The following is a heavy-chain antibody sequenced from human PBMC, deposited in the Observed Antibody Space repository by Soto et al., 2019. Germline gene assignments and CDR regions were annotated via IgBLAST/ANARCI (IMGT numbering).Heavy chain of an antibody. D-gene: IGHD6-6*01. CDR1: GFTFSSYS. Sequence: GGSLRLSCVASGFTFSSYSMNWVRQAPGKGLEWVSSISSSSSYIYYADSVKGRFTISRDNAKNSLYLQMNSLRAEDTAVYYCESSASIAARGGAFDIWGQGTMVTVSS. J-gene: IGHJ3*02. CDR2: ISSSSSYI. CDR3: ESSASIAARGGAFDI. V-gene: IGHV3-21*01.